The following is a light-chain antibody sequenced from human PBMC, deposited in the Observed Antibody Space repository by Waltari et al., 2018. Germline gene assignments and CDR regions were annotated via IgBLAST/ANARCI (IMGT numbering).Light chain of an antibody. CDR2: YKSDVDK. V-gene: IGLV5-37*01. CDR3: MIWPNNVWV. Sequence: PARPPGLLLYYKSDVDKAQGSGVPGRFSGSKDASANTGILLISGLQSEDEADYYCMIWPNNVWVFGGGTSLIVL. J-gene: IGLJ3*02.